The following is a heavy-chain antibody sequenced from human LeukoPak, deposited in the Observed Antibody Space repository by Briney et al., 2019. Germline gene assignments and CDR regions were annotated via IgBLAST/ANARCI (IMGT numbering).Heavy chain of an antibody. V-gene: IGHV3-7*01. CDR1: GFTFSSYW. CDR2: IKQDGSEK. D-gene: IGHD3-10*01. J-gene: IGHJ3*02. CDR3: ARVAHRGQNAFDI. Sequence: PGGSLRLSCAASGFTFSSYWMSWVRQAPGKGLEWVANIKQDGSEKYYVDSVKGRFTISRDNAKNSLYLQMNSLRAEDTAVYYCARVAHRGQNAFDIWGQGTMVTVSS.